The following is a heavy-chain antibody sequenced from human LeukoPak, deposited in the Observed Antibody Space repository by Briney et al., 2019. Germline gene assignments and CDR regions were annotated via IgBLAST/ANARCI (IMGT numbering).Heavy chain of an antibody. CDR3: AKPSPRYYDFWKGYYFEY. D-gene: IGHD3-3*01. V-gene: IGHV3-23*01. J-gene: IGHJ4*02. CDR1: GFTFSSYA. Sequence: GGSLRLSCAASGFTFSSYAISWVRQAPGKGLEWVSAISDSGDSTYYADTVKGRFTISRDNSKNTLYLQMNSLRAEDTAVYYCAKPSPRYYDFWKGYYFEYWGQGTLATVSS. CDR2: ISDSGDST.